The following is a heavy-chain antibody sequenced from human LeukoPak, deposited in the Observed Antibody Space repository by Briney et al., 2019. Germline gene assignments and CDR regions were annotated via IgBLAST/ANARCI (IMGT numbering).Heavy chain of an antibody. D-gene: IGHD2-2*02. Sequence: PGGSLRFSSAASGFTFCSYGMHWVRQAPGKGLEWVTFIRYDGGDKYFANSVKGRFTIFRDNSRNTLYLQMNSVGAEDTALYYCAKNYCSSSRCYNYYMDVWGKGTSVTVS. J-gene: IGHJ6*03. CDR3: AKNYCSSSRCYNYYMDV. CDR1: GFTFCSYG. CDR2: IRYDGGDK. V-gene: IGHV3-30*02.